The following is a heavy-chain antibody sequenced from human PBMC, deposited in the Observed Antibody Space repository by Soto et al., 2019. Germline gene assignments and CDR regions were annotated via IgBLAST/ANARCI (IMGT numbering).Heavy chain of an antibody. V-gene: IGHV3-48*01. CDR3: ARGDGYYYDSSGYPPFDY. Sequence: EVQLVESGGGLVQPGGSLRLSCAASGFTFSSYSMNWVRQAPGKGLEWVSYISSSSSTIYYADSVKGRFTISRDNAKNSLYLQMNSQRAEDTAVYYCARGDGYYYDSSGYPPFDYWGQGTLVTVSS. J-gene: IGHJ4*02. D-gene: IGHD3-22*01. CDR2: ISSSSSTI. CDR1: GFTFSSYS.